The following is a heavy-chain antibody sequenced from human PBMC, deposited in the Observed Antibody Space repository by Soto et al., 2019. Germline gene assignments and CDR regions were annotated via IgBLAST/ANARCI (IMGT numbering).Heavy chain of an antibody. CDR3: ERHSIWLSLSVY. V-gene: IGHV4-39*07. CDR2: IYYSGKT. Sequence: QQPGKGLEWIETIYYSGKTYYNPSLKSRVTISVDRSKNQFSLKLSSVTAADTAVYFCERHSIWLSLSVYLGQGTLVTVS. D-gene: IGHD3-22*01. J-gene: IGHJ1*01.